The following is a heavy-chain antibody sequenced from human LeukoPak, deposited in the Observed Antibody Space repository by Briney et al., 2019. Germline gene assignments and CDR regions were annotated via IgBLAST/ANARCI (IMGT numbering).Heavy chain of an antibody. D-gene: IGHD2-2*01. Sequence: ASVKVSCKASGGTFSSYAISWVRQAPGQGLEWMGGIIPIFGTANYAQKFQGRVTITADESTSTAYMELSSLRSEDTAVYYCARVSSVVVPAYYYYYMDVWGKGTTVTVSS. V-gene: IGHV1-69*13. CDR1: GGTFSSYA. CDR3: ARVSSVVVPAYYYYYMDV. CDR2: IIPIFGTA. J-gene: IGHJ6*03.